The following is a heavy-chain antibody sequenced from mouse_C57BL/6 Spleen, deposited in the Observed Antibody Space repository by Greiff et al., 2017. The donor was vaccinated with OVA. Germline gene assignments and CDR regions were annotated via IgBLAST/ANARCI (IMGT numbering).Heavy chain of an antibody. J-gene: IGHJ2*01. CDR3: ARHYGSSLDY. CDR2: IDPSDSET. D-gene: IGHD1-1*01. CDR1: GYTFTSYW. V-gene: IGHV1-52*01. Sequence: QVQLQQPGAELVRPGSSVKLSCKASGYTFTSYWMHWVKQRPIQGLEWIGNIDPSDSETHYPQKFKDKATLTVDKSSSTAYMQLSSLTSEDSAVYYCARHYGSSLDYWGQGTTLTVSS.